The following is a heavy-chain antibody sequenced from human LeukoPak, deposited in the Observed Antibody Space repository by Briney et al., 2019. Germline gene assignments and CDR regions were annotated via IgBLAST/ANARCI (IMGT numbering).Heavy chain of an antibody. CDR2: INPNSGGT. CDR3: ARGSSTWIQLWGAAFGI. J-gene: IGHJ3*02. CDR1: GYTFTGYY. D-gene: IGHD5-18*01. Sequence: ASVKVSCKASGYTFTGYYMHWVRQAPGQGLEWMGWINPNSGGTNYAQKFQGWVTMTRDTSISTAYMELSRLRSDDTAVYYCARGSSTWIQLWGAAFGIWGQGTMVTVSS. V-gene: IGHV1-2*04.